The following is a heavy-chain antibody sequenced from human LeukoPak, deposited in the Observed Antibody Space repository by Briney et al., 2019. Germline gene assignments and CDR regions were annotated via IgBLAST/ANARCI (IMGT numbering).Heavy chain of an antibody. Sequence: ASVKVSCKTSGYSENFYGITWVRQVAGQGLEWMGWITTNTGNPTYAQGFTGRFVFSLDTSVSTAYLQISSLKAEDTAVYYCARDASTIRFDYWGQGTLVTVSS. CDR1: GYSENFYG. CDR3: ARDASTIRFDY. D-gene: IGHD5-24*01. J-gene: IGHJ4*02. V-gene: IGHV7-4-1*02. CDR2: ITTNTGNP.